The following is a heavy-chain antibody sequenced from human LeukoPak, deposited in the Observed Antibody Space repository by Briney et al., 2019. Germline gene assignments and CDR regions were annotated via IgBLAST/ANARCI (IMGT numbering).Heavy chain of an antibody. J-gene: IGHJ5*02. CDR2: INHSGST. V-gene: IGHV4-34*01. CDR3: ARRSGYGSGSYRNWFDP. CDR1: GGSFSGYY. D-gene: IGHD3-10*01. Sequence: KASETLSLTCAVYGGSFSGYYWSWIRQPPGKGLEWIGEINHSGSTNYNPSLKSRVTISVDTSKNQFSLKLSSVTAADTAVYYCARRSGYGSGSYRNWFDPWGQGTLVTVSS.